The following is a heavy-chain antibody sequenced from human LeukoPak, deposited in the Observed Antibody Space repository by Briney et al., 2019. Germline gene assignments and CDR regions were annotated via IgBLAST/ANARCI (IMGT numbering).Heavy chain of an antibody. CDR2: IRYEGSNK. D-gene: IGHD5-24*01. J-gene: IGHJ3*02. CDR1: GFTFSSYC. CDR3: ARVFVEMAKIDAFDI. V-gene: IGHV3-30*02. Sequence: GGSLRLSCAASGFTFSSYCMHWVRQAPGKGLEWVAFIRYEGSNKYYADSVKGRFTISRDNAKNSLYLQMNRLRAEDTAVYYCARVFVEMAKIDAFDIWGQGTMVTVSS.